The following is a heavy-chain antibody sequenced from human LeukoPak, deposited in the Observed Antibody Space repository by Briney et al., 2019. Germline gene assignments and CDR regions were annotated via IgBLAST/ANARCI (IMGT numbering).Heavy chain of an antibody. CDR1: GGSISSYY. V-gene: IGHV4-59*01. CDR2: IYYSGNT. D-gene: IGHD6-13*01. Sequence: PSETLPLTCTASGGSISSYYWSWIRQPPGKGLEWIGYIYYSGNTNYNPSLKSRVTISVDTSKNQFSLKLSSLTAADTAVYYCARDRQQLAFRYMAVWGKGTTVTVSS. CDR3: ARDRQQLAFRYMAV. J-gene: IGHJ6*03.